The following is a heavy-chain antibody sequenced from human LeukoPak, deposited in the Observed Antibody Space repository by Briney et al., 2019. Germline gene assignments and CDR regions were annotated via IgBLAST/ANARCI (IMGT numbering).Heavy chain of an antibody. CDR2: IRSKANSYAT. V-gene: IGHV3-73*01. J-gene: IGHJ4*02. Sequence: GGSLRLSCAASGFTFSGSAMHWVRQASGKGLEWVGRIRSKANSYATAYAASVKGRFTISRDDSKNTAYLQMNSLKTEDTAVYYCTFYGDSGDYWGQGTLVTASS. CDR1: GFTFSGSA. CDR3: TFYGDSGDY. D-gene: IGHD4-17*01.